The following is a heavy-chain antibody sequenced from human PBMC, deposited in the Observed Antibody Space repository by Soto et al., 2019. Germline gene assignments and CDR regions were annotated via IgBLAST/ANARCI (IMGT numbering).Heavy chain of an antibody. J-gene: IGHJ4*02. V-gene: IGHV3-23*01. CDR2: ISGSGGST. Sequence: GGSLRLSCAASGFTFSSYAMSWVRQAPGKGLEWVSAISGSGGSTYYADSVKGRFTISRDNSKNTLYLQMSSLRAEDTAVYYCAKHSGYDPIFDYWGQGTLVTVSS. CDR3: AKHSGYDPIFDY. CDR1: GFTFSSYA. D-gene: IGHD5-12*01.